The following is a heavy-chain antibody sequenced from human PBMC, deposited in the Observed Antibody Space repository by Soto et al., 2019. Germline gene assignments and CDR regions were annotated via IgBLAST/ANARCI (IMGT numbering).Heavy chain of an antibody. Sequence: GGSLRLSCAASGFTFSSYGMHWVRQAPGKGLEWVAVIWYDGSNKYYADSVKGRFTISRDNSKNTLYLQMNSLRAEDTAVYYCARAGVPAAYSYSYYYYMDVWGKGTTVTVSS. CDR2: IWYDGSNK. CDR3: ARAGVPAAYSYSYYYYMDV. V-gene: IGHV3-33*01. D-gene: IGHD2-2*01. CDR1: GFTFSSYG. J-gene: IGHJ6*03.